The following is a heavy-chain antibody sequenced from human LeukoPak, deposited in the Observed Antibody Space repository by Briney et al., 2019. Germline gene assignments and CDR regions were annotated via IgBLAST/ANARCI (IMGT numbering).Heavy chain of an antibody. CDR3: ARSYCSSTSCYRDAFDI. D-gene: IGHD2-2*01. Sequence: GGSLRLSCAASGFTFSSYAMSWVRQAPGKGLEWVSAISGSGGSTYYADSVKGRFTISRDNSKNTLYLQMNSLRAEDTAVYYCARSYCSSTSCYRDAFDIWGQGTMVTVSS. V-gene: IGHV3-23*01. J-gene: IGHJ3*02. CDR1: GFTFSSYA. CDR2: ISGSGGST.